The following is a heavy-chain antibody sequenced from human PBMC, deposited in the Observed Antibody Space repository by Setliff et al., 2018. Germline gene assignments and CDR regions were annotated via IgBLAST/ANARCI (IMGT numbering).Heavy chain of an antibody. Sequence: GESLKISCKASGYIFTNYWIGWVRQMPGKGLELMGVIYPGDSDTRYSPSFQGQVTISADKSINNAYLQWSSLKASDTAIYYCTRHEDRNKCTSSSCYRENDAFDVWGQGAMVTVSS. D-gene: IGHD2-2*01. J-gene: IGHJ3*01. CDR3: TRHEDRNKCTSSSCYRENDAFDV. V-gene: IGHV5-51*01. CDR1: GYIFTNYW. CDR2: IYPGDSDT.